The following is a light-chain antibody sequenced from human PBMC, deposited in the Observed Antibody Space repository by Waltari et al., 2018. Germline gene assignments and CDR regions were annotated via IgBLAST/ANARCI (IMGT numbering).Light chain of an antibody. CDR3: STWDGSLTGVV. Sequence: QSVLTQPPSASGTPGQTVTIPRSGSSSNIGSHTVHWYQHLPGTAPKLLIYNTNQRPSGVPDRFSVSKSGTSASLALSGLQSDDEAHYYCSTWDGSLTGVVFGGGTKLTVL. CDR1: SSNIGSHT. V-gene: IGLV1-44*01. J-gene: IGLJ3*02. CDR2: NTN.